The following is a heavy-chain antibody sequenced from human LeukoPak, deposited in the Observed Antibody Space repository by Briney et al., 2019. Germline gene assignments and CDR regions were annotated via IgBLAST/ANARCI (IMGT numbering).Heavy chain of an antibody. Sequence: PGGSLRLSCVASGFTFSSYSMSWVRQTPGKGLEWVSYISGGGSTIYYADSVKGRFTISRDNAKSSLYLLMNSLRDEDRAVYYRARDLTGGNDYWGQGTLVTVSS. CDR2: ISGGGSTI. J-gene: IGHJ4*02. V-gene: IGHV3-48*02. CDR1: GFTFSSYS. D-gene: IGHD1-20*01. CDR3: ARDLTGGNDY.